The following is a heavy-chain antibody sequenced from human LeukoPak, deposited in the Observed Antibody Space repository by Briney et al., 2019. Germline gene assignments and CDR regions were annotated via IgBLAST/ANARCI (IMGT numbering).Heavy chain of an antibody. D-gene: IGHD5-12*01. CDR2: TNHSGST. CDR3: ARGRLSGFHYYFDY. V-gene: IGHV4-34*01. Sequence: SGTLSLTCAVYGGSFSGYYWSWIRQPPGKGLEWIGETNHSGSTNYNPSLKSRVTISVDTSKNQFSLKLDSVTAADTAVYYCARGRLSGFHYYFDYWGQGTLVTVSS. CDR1: GGSFSGYY. J-gene: IGHJ4*02.